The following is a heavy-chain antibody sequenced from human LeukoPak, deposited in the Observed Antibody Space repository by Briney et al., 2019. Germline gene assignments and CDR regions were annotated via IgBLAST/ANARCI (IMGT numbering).Heavy chain of an antibody. V-gene: IGHV4-34*01. CDR3: ARGTFFAL. CDR1: GGSFSGYL. D-gene: IGHD3-16*01. J-gene: IGHJ4*02. CDR2: VTHTGSA. Sequence: SETLSLTCGVHGGSFSGYLWSWIRQTPDKGLEWIGGVTHTGSATYNPSLRTRVTISGDTSKNQFSLRLSSVTAADTGVYYCARGTFFALWGQGTLVTVSS.